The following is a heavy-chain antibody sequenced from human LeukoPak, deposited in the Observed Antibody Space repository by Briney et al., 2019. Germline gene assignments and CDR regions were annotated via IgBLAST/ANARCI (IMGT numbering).Heavy chain of an antibody. CDR2: INPNSGGT. V-gene: IGHV1-2*02. Sequence: ASVKVSCKAYGYTFSGFYMHWVRQAPGQGLEWMGWINPNSGGTNYAQKFQGRVPMTRDTSISTAYMELSRLRSDDTAVYYCARVMERYTYFFYYWGQGTLVTVSS. D-gene: IGHD1-1*01. J-gene: IGHJ4*02. CDR3: ARVMERYTYFFYY. CDR1: GYTFSGFY.